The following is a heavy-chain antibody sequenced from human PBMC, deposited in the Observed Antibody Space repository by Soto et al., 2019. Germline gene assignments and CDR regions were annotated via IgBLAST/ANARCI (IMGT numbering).Heavy chain of an antibody. CDR1: GGSISSYY. Sequence: PSETLSLTCTVSGGSISSYYWSWIRQPPGKGLEWIGYSYYSGSTNYNRPLKSRVTISVDTSKNQFSLKLSSVTAADTAVYYCAREGAARTYGMDVWGQGTTVTVSS. CDR3: AREGAARTYGMDV. J-gene: IGHJ6*02. CDR2: SYYSGST. V-gene: IGHV4-59*01. D-gene: IGHD6-6*01.